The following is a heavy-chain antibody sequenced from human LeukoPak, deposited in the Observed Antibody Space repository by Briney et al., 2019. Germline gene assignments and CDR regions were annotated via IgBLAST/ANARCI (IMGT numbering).Heavy chain of an antibody. J-gene: IGHJ6*03. CDR1: GGSFSGYY. D-gene: IGHD2-2*01. Sequence: SETLSLTCAVYGGSFSGYYWSWIRQPPGKGLEWIGEINHSGSTNYNPSLKSRVTISVDTSKNQFSLKLTSVTAADAAVYFCARHGGVPATIYYSYYMDVWGKGTTVTISS. CDR3: ARHGGVPATIYYSYYMDV. CDR2: INHSGST. V-gene: IGHV4-34*01.